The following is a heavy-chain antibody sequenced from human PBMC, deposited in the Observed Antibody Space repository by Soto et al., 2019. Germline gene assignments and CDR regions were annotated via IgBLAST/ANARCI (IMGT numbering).Heavy chain of an antibody. Sequence: SQTLSLTCAISGDNVSSNSAAWNWIRQSPSRGLEWLGRTYYRSKWYNDYAVSVKSRITINPDTSKNQFSLQLNSVTPEDTAVYYCARGTTYCSSTSCYYYGMDVWGQGTTVTVSS. D-gene: IGHD2-2*01. V-gene: IGHV6-1*01. CDR1: GDNVSSNSAA. CDR2: TYYRSKWYN. CDR3: ARGTTYCSSTSCYYYGMDV. J-gene: IGHJ6*02.